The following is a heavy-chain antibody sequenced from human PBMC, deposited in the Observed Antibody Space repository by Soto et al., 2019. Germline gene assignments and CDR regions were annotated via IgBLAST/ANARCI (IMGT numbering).Heavy chain of an antibody. CDR2: IYYSGST. CDR1: GGSISSSIYY. Sequence: SETLSLTCTVAGGSISSSIYYWGWIRQPPGKGLEWIGSIYYSGSTYYNPSLKSRVTISVDTSKNQFSLKLSSVTAADTAVYYCARMYSSGWNDAFDIWGQGTMVTVSS. D-gene: IGHD6-19*01. J-gene: IGHJ3*02. CDR3: ARMYSSGWNDAFDI. V-gene: IGHV4-39*01.